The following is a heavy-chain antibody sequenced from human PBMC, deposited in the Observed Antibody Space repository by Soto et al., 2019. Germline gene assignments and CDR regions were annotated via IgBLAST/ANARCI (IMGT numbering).Heavy chain of an antibody. D-gene: IGHD1-1*01. CDR2: FDPEDGET. J-gene: IGHJ4*02. Sequence: ASVKVSCKVSGYTLTELFMHWVRQAPGKGLEWMGGFDPEDGETIYAQKFQGRVTMTEDTSTDTAYMELSSLRSEDTAVYYCATQETVGYYFDYWGQGTLVTVSS. V-gene: IGHV1-24*01. CDR3: ATQETVGYYFDY. CDR1: GYTLTELF.